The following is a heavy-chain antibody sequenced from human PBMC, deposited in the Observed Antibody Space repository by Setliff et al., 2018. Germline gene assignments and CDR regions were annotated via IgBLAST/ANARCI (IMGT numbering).Heavy chain of an antibody. J-gene: IGHJ4*02. V-gene: IGHV3-30*18. CDR3: AKDGVGPTYTYFFDF. Sequence: PGGSLRLSCAASGFTVSTFSMHWVRQAPVKGLEWVATISDDGSNEFYADSVKGRFTVFRDNSKNTLYLQMNSLRADDTAMYYCAKDGVGPTYTYFFDFWGQGSQVTVSS. D-gene: IGHD1-26*01. CDR1: GFTVSTFS. CDR2: ISDDGSNE.